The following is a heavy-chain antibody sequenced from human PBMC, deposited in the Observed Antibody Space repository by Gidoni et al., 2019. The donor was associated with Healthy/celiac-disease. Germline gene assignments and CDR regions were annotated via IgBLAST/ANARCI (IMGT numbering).Heavy chain of an antibody. J-gene: IGHJ4*02. CDR1: GGSISSSSYY. CDR3: ARQVARYSSGWTLDY. Sequence: QLQLQESGPGLVKPSETLSLTCTVSGGSISSSSYYWGWIRQPPGKGLEWIGSIYYSGSTYYNPSLKSRVIISVDTSKNQFSLKLSSVTAADTAVYYCARQVARYSSGWTLDYWGQGTLVTVSS. CDR2: IYYSGST. D-gene: IGHD6-19*01. V-gene: IGHV4-39*01.